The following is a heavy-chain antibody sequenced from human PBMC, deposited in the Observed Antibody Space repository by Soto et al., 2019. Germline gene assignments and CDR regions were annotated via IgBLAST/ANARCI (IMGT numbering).Heavy chain of an antibody. CDR1: GGSISSSSYY. D-gene: IGHD4-17*01. CDR3: ARDRKQNGDYLPDYYNGMDV. V-gene: IGHV4-39*07. J-gene: IGHJ6*02. CDR2: IYYSGST. Sequence: SETLSLTCTVSGGSISSSSYYWGWIRQPPGKGLEWIGSIYYSGSTYYNPSLKSRVTMSADTSKNQLSLRLSSVTAADTAVYYCARDRKQNGDYLPDYYNGMDVWGRGTTVTVSS.